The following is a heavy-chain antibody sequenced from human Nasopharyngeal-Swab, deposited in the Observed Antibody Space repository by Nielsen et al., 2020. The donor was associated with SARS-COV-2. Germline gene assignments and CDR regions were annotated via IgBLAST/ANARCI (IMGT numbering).Heavy chain of an antibody. V-gene: IGHV3-13*04. CDR2: IGTAGDT. Sequence: GGSLRLSCAASGFTFSSYDMHWVRQATGKGLEWVSAIGTAGDTYYPGSVKGRFTISRENAKNSLYLQMNSLRAGDTAVYYCAREGHIVVPKAFDYWGQGTLVTVSS. D-gene: IGHD2-21*01. CDR3: AREGHIVVPKAFDY. J-gene: IGHJ4*02. CDR1: GFTFSSYD.